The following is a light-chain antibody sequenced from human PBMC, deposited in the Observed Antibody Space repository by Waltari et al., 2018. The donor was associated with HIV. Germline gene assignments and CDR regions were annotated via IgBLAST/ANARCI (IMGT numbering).Light chain of an antibody. V-gene: IGLV1-40*01. CDR1: CAQLGAAYD. Sequence: QSVLTQPPSVSGAPGQGLSVRPPGSCAQLGAAYDVHWYQQLPGAAPKLLIYANTNRPSGVPDRFSGSKSGTSTSLVITGLQAEDEADYYCQSYDTGLSASVFGGGTKLTVL. CDR2: ANT. CDR3: QSYDTGLSASV. J-gene: IGLJ3*02.